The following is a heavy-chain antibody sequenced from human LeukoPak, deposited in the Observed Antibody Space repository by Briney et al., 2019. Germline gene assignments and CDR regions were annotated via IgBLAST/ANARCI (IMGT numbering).Heavy chain of an antibody. CDR2: ISYDGSNK. CDR1: GFSISSYA. D-gene: IGHD1-1*01. Sequence: GGPLRLSCAASGFSISSYAIHWVRQAPGKGLESVAVISYDGSNKYYADSVKGRFTISRDNSKNILYLQMNSLRADDTAVYYCASTDRATGTTWGLDYWGQGTLVTVSS. CDR3: ASTDRATGTTWGLDY. V-gene: IGHV3-30-3*01. J-gene: IGHJ4*02.